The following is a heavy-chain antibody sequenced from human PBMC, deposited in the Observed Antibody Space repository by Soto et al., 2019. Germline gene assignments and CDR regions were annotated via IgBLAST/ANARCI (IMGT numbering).Heavy chain of an antibody. D-gene: IGHD3-10*01. J-gene: IGHJ4*02. CDR2: ISGSGGST. CDR1: GFTFSSYA. CDR3: AKEKYYYGSGSYYILDY. Sequence: GGSLRLSCAASGFTFSSYAMSWVRQAPGKGLEWVSAISGSGGSTYYADSVKGRFTISRDNSKNTLYLQMNSLRAEDTAVYYCAKEKYYYGSGSYYILDYWGQGTLVTVSS. V-gene: IGHV3-23*01.